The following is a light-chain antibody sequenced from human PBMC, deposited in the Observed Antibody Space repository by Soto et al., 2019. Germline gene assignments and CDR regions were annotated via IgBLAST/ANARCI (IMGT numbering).Light chain of an antibody. CDR1: SANIGAAYN. CDR2: EVT. V-gene: IGLV2-14*01. Sequence: QSALTQPPSVSGAPGQRVTISCTGSSANIGAAYNVDWYQHHPGKAPKLIIYEVTNRPSGISTRFSASKSGSTASLTISGLQAEDEADYYCNSYTSDYTYVFGTGTKVTVL. CDR3: NSYTSDYTYV. J-gene: IGLJ1*01.